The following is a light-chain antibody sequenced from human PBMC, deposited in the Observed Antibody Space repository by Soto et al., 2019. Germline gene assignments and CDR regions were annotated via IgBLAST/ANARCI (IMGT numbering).Light chain of an antibody. CDR3: QQASSFPLT. V-gene: IGKV1-12*01. CDR2: AAS. CDR1: QVISSW. J-gene: IGKJ4*01. Sequence: DVQMTQAPSFVSAFVGDRVTITCRASQVISSWLAWYQQKPGKAPKXLIYAASSLQSGVPSRFSGSESGTDFTLTISSLQPEDSATYYCQQASSFPLTFGGGTKVDIK.